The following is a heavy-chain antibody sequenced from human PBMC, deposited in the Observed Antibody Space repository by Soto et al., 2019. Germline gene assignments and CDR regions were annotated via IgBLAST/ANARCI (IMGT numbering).Heavy chain of an antibody. CDR2: IWYDGSNK. V-gene: IGHV3-33*01. D-gene: IGHD1-1*01. CDR3: AGDNEGAFDI. J-gene: IGHJ3*02. CDR1: GFTFSSYG. Sequence: QVQLVESGGGVVQPGRSPRLSCAASGFTFSSYGMHWVRQAPGKGLEWVAVIWYDGSNKYYADSVKGRFTISRDNSKNTLYLQMNSLRAEDTAVYYCAGDNEGAFDIWGQGTMVTVSS.